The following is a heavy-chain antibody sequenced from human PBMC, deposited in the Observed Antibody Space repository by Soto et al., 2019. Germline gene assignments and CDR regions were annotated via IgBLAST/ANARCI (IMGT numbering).Heavy chain of an antibody. CDR2: IYTSVST. V-gene: IGHV4-4*07. CDR3: AKDREEGYNFYYGMDV. CDR1: GASVNTYS. D-gene: IGHD1-26*01. J-gene: IGHJ6*02. Sequence: QVQLQESGPGLVKPSETLSLTCTVSGASVNTYSWNWIRQPAWRGLEWIGRIYTSVSTNYNPSLKGRVTLSVDTSKNQVSLKLTSVTAADTAIYYCAKDREEGYNFYYGMDVWGQGATVTVSS.